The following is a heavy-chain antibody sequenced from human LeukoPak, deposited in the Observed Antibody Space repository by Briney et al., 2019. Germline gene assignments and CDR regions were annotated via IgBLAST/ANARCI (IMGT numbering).Heavy chain of an antibody. J-gene: IGHJ5*02. CDR1: GFTFSSYA. CDR2: ISGSGGST. D-gene: IGHD3-10*01. CDR3: AKAQDPTYYYGSGSPLDWFDP. V-gene: IGHV3-23*01. Sequence: GGSLRLSCAASGFTFSSYAMSWVRQAPGKGLEWVSAISGSGGSTYYADSVKGRFTISRDNSKNTLYLQMNSLRAEDTAAYYCAKAQDPTYYYGSGSPLDWFDPWGQGALVTVSS.